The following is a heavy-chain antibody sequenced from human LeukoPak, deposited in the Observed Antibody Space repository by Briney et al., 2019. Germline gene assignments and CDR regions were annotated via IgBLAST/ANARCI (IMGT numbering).Heavy chain of an antibody. J-gene: IGHJ4*02. CDR2: ISVYKRNT. D-gene: IGHD3-16*01. CDR3: TRGPDRGRDIDY. V-gene: IGHV1-18*01. CDR1: GYTLSSYG. Sequence: ASVKVSCKASGYTLSSYGISWVRQAPGQGLEWVGWISVYKRNTNYAQKLQGRVTMTTDTSTSTAYMELRSPRSDQTAVYYCTRGPDRGRDIDYWGQGTPVSVSS.